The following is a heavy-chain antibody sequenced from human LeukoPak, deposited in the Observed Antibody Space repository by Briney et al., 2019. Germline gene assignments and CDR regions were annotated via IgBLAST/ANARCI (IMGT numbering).Heavy chain of an antibody. CDR2: INHSGTT. CDR3: ARVRGSGVYSAIDY. V-gene: IGHV4-34*01. CDR1: GGSFSGFS. D-gene: IGHD1-26*01. Sequence: SETLSLTCAVYGGSFSGFSWSWVRQPPGKGLEWIGDINHSGTTNYNPSLKSRLTLSVAKSKNQFSLKVTSVIAADTAVYFCARVRGSGVYSAIDYWGQGTLVTDS. J-gene: IGHJ4*02.